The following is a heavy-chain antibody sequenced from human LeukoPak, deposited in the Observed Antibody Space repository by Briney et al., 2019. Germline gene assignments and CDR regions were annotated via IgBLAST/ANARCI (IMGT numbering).Heavy chain of an antibody. CDR2: IIPIFGTA. CDR3: ARDGGDTMIVVRGKNWFDP. Sequence: SVKVSCKASGYKFVDYGVSWVRQAPGQGLEWMGGIIPIFGTANYAQKFQGRVTITADKSTSTAYMELSSLRSEDTAVYYCARDGGDTMIVVRGKNWFDPWGQGTLVTVSS. D-gene: IGHD3-22*01. CDR1: GYKFVDYG. J-gene: IGHJ5*02. V-gene: IGHV1-69*06.